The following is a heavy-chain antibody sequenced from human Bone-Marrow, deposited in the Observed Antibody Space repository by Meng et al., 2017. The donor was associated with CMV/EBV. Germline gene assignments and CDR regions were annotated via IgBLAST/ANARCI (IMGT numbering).Heavy chain of an antibody. D-gene: IGHD2-2*02. V-gene: IGHV3-53*01. Sequence: GGSLRLSCAASGFSVSTNYMSWVRQAPGKALEWVSIVYSDGTTYYTDSVKGRFTISRDYAKDTLHLQMNSLRAEDTALYYCGRYCTTSTCYSAFDVWGQGTMVTVSS. J-gene: IGHJ3*01. CDR3: GRYCTTSTCYSAFDV. CDR1: GFSVSTNY. CDR2: VYSDGTT.